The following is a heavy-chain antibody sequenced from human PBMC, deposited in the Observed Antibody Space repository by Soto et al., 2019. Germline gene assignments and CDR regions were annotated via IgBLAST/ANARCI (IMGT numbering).Heavy chain of an antibody. CDR3: ARILGVGATLNDAFDM. CDR1: GYTFTSYG. J-gene: IGHJ3*02. CDR2: ISAYNGNT. Sequence: GASVKVSCKASGYTFTSYGISWVRQAPGQGLEWMGWISAYNGNTNYAQKPQGRVTMTTDTSTSTAYMELRSPRSDDTAVYYCARILGVGATLNDAFDMWGRGTMVTVSS. V-gene: IGHV1-18*01. D-gene: IGHD1-26*01.